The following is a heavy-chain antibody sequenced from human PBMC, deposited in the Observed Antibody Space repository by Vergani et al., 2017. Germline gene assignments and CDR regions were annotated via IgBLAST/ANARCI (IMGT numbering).Heavy chain of an antibody. CDR2: IRYDGTKR. J-gene: IGHJ1*01. CDR3: TKAGQYDSDNFHDS. V-gene: IGHV3-30*02. D-gene: IGHD3-22*01. Sequence: QVQLVESGGGVVQPGGSLRLSSIASGFTFRIYGMHWVRQAPGKGLEWVAFIRYDGTKRFYGDSVKGRFTISRDNSQTTVFLQMNSLRADDSAVYYCTKAGQYDSDNFHDSWGQGALVTVAS. CDR1: GFTFRIYG.